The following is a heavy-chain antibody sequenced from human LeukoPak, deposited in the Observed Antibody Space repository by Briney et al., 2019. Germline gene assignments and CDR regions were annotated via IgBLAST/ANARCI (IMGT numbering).Heavy chain of an antibody. CDR1: GYTLTGYS. Sequence: GESLKVSCKASGYTLTGYSMHWVRQAPGQGLEWMGWINPNSGGTNYAQKFQGRVTMTRDTSISTAYMELSRLRSDDTAVYYCARGRRDVVMVTFYFDYWGQGTLVTVSS. J-gene: IGHJ4*02. CDR2: INPNSGGT. CDR3: ARGRRDVVMVTFYFDY. D-gene: IGHD5-18*01. V-gene: IGHV1-2*02.